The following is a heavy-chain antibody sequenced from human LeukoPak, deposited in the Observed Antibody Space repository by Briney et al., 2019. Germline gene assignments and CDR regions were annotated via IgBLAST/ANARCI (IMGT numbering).Heavy chain of an antibody. CDR2: INPNSGGT. D-gene: IGHD3-10*01. J-gene: IGHJ5*02. Sequence: GASVKVSCKASGYTFTGYYMHWVRQAPGQGLEWMGWINPNSGGTNYAQKFQGRVTMTRDTSTSTAYMELNRLRSDDTAVYYCARQVVWFGEVRGGFDPWGQGTLVTVSS. CDR1: GYTFTGYY. CDR3: ARQVVWFGEVRGGFDP. V-gene: IGHV1-2*02.